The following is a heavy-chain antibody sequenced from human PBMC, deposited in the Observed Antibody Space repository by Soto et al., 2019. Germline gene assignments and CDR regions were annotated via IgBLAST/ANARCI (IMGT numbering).Heavy chain of an antibody. CDR1: GFTFSSYG. V-gene: IGHV3-30*18. J-gene: IGHJ4*02. Sequence: GGSLRLSCAASGFTFSSYGMHWVRQAPGKGLEWVAVISYDGSNKYYADSVKGRFTISRDNSKNTLYLQMNSLRAEDTAVYYCAKDRTGVLWFGELFLDYWGQGTLVTVLL. D-gene: IGHD3-10*01. CDR3: AKDRTGVLWFGELFLDY. CDR2: ISYDGSNK.